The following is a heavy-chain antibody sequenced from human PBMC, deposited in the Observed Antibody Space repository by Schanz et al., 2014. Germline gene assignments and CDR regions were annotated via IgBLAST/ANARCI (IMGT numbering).Heavy chain of an antibody. V-gene: IGHV3-66*02. D-gene: IGHD2-15*01. CDR3: ARLDPYCRSGTCSRAFDF. CDR2: IFTDGRT. Sequence: EVQLVASGGGLVQPGGSLRFSCAASGFAVDNYYMSCVRQAPGRGLEWVSIIFTDGRTYYADSVKGRFTISRDSSKNTLFLQMNSLRTEDTAVYYCARLDPYCRSGTCSRAFDFWGQGTLVTVSS. CDR1: GFAVDNYY. J-gene: IGHJ4*02.